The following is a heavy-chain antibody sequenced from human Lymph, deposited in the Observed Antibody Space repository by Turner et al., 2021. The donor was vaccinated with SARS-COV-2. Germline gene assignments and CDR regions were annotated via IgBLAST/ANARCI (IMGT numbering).Heavy chain of an antibody. J-gene: IGHJ5*02. CDR3: ARETVNNWVDP. CDR2: IYYRGST. V-gene: IGHV4-59*01. Sequence: QVQLQESGPTLVNPLETLSLTCTVSGGSMNSNYWSWIRQPPGKRLEWIGYIYYRGSTNYNPSLESRVTISVDTSRNQFSLNLTSVTAADTAIYYCARETVNNWVDPWGQGTLVTVSS. D-gene: IGHD2-21*02. CDR1: GGSMNSNY.